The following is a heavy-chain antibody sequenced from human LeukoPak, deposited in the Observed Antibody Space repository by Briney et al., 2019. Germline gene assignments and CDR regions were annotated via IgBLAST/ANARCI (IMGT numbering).Heavy chain of an antibody. D-gene: IGHD3-10*01. J-gene: IGHJ4*02. V-gene: IGHV4-31*03. CDR3: ARVAESGYGSGSFLDY. Sequence: SETLSLTCTVSGGSISSGGYYWSWIRQHPGKGLEWIGYIYCSGSTYYNPSLKSRVTISVDTSKNQFSLKLSSVTAADTAVYYCARVAESGYGSGSFLDYWGQGTLVTVSS. CDR1: GGSISSGGYY. CDR2: IYCSGST.